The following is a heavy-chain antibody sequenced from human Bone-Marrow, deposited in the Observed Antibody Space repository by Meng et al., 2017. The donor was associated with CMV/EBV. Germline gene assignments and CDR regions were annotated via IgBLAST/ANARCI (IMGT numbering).Heavy chain of an antibody. D-gene: IGHD6-19*01. V-gene: IGHV3-30*02. CDR3: ARSHVAGYSSAS. Sequence: GGSLRLSCAASGFTFSNYGMHWVRQTPGKGLEWVAFIRHDGTNKYYGDSVKGRFTISRDNSKNTVYLQMNSLRAEDTAVYYCARSHVAGYSSASWGQGTLVTVSS. CDR1: GFTFSNYG. J-gene: IGHJ5*02. CDR2: IRHDGTNK.